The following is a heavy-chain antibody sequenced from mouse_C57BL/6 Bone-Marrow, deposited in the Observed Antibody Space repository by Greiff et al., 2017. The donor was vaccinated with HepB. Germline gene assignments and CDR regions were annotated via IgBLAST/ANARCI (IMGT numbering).Heavy chain of an antibody. D-gene: IGHD2-2*01. J-gene: IGHJ4*01. V-gene: IGHV1-63*01. CDR1: GYTFTNYW. Sequence: VQLQQSGAELVRPGTSVKMSCKASGYTFTNYWIGWAKQRPGHGLEWIGDIYPGGGYTNYNEKFKGKATLTANKSSSTAYMQFSSLTSEDSAIYYCARWLRGYAMDYWGQGTSVTVSS. CDR3: ARWLRGYAMDY. CDR2: IYPGGGYT.